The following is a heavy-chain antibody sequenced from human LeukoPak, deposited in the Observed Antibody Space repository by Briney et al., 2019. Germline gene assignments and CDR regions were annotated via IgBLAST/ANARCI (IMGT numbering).Heavy chain of an antibody. J-gene: IGHJ3*02. CDR1: GASISIFA. CDR3: ARSHYYDRSGWGGVFHI. CDR2: IYYNGST. V-gene: IGHV4-59*01. D-gene: IGHD3-22*01. Sequence: SETLSLTCTLSGASISIFAWSWIRQPPGKGLEWIGYIYYNGSTNYNPSLKSRVTISVDTSKNQFSLKLSSVTAADTAVYHCARSHYYDRSGWGGVFHIWGQGTMVTVSS.